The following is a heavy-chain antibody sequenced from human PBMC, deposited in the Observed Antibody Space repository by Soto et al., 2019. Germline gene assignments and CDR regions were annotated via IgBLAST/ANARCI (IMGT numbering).Heavy chain of an antibody. CDR2: ISWDGGST. V-gene: IGHV3-43*01. D-gene: IGHD3-3*01. Sequence: EVQLVESGRVVVQPGGSLRLSCAASGFTFDDYTMQWVSQAPGKGLEWVSLISWDGGSTYYADSVKGRFTISRDNSKNALYLQMNSLRTEDTAVYYCAKAMEEADACDIWGQGTMVTVSS. CDR3: AKAMEEADACDI. CDR1: GFTFDDYT. J-gene: IGHJ3*02.